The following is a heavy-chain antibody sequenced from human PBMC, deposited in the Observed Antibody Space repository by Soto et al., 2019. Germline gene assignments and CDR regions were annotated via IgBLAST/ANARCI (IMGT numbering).Heavy chain of an antibody. CDR3: ARDPGRDGYTSRVGYFDY. CDR1: GFTFSSYS. V-gene: IGHV3-48*02. CDR2: ISSSSSTI. Sequence: EVQLVESGGGLVQPGGSLRLSCAASGFTFSSYSMNWVRQAPGKGLEWVSYISSSSSTIYYAVSVKGRFTISRDNAKNSLYLQMNSLRDEDTAVYYCARDPGRDGYTSRVGYFDYWGQGTLVTVSS. J-gene: IGHJ4*02. D-gene: IGHD5-12*01.